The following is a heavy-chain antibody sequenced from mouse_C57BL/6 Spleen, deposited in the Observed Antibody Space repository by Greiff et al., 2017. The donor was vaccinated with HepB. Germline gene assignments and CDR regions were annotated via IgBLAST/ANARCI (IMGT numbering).Heavy chain of an antibody. CDR1: GYTFTSYW. V-gene: IGHV1-69*01. J-gene: IGHJ3*01. Sequence: QVQLQQPGAELVMPGASVKLSCKASGYTFTSYWMHWVKQRPGQGLEWIGEIDPSDSYTNYNQKFKGKSTLTVDKSSSTAYMQLSSLTSEDSAVYYGARVNWDSFAYWGQGTLVTVSA. D-gene: IGHD4-1*01. CDR3: ARVNWDSFAY. CDR2: IDPSDSYT.